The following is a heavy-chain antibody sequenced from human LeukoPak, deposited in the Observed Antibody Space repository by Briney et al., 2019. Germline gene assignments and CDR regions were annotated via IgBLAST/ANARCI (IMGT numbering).Heavy chain of an antibody. CDR3: AGRTLATYYFDY. Sequence: PGGSLRLSCAASGFTFSSYGMHWVRQAPGKGLEWVAFIRYDGSNKYYADSVKGRFTISRDNSKNTLYLQMNSLRAEDTAVYYCAGRTLATYYFDYWGQGTLVTVSS. CDR2: IRYDGSNK. J-gene: IGHJ4*02. D-gene: IGHD1-26*01. CDR1: GFTFSSYG. V-gene: IGHV3-30*02.